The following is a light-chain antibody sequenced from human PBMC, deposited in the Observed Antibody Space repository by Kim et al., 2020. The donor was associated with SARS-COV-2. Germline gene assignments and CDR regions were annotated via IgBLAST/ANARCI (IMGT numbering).Light chain of an antibody. CDR1: SSNIGSNY. Sequence: ELTQPPSASGTPGQRVTISCSGSSSNIGSNYVYWYQQLPGTAPKLLIYRNNQRPSGVPDRFSDSKSGTSASLAISGLRSEDEADYYCAAWDDSLSGPVFGGGTQLTVL. CDR2: RNN. V-gene: IGLV1-47*01. J-gene: IGLJ3*02. CDR3: AAWDDSLSGPV.